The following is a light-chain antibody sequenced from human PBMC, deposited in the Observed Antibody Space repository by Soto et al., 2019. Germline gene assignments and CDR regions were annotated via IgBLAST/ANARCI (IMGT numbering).Light chain of an antibody. J-gene: IGKJ2*01. CDR3: QQYGNSPPVYT. V-gene: IGKV3-20*01. CDR1: QSVSSNS. CDR2: AAS. Sequence: EIVMTPSPGTLSLSPGDRATLSCRASQSVSSNSLVWYQQKPGQAPRLLIYAASSRATDIPDRFSGSGSGTAFTLHVSSMEPEDFAVYFCQQYGNSPPVYTFGQGTKME.